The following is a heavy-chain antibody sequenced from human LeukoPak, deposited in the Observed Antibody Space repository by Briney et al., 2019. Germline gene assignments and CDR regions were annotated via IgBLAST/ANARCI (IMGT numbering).Heavy chain of an antibody. D-gene: IGHD6-19*01. V-gene: IGHV3-23*01. CDR1: RFTFSSYG. CDR2: VSGSGGST. J-gene: IGHJ4*02. CDR3: AKVGDYSSGWYYFDY. Sequence: GGSLRLSRAASRFTFSSYGMSWGRKAPGKGLEWVSGVSGSGGSTFYADSVKGRFTISRDNSKNTLYLQMKSLRAEDTAVYYCAKVGDYSSGWYYFDYWGQGTLVTVSS.